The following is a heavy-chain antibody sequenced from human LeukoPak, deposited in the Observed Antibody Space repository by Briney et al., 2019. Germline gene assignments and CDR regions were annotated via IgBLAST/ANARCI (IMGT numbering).Heavy chain of an antibody. CDR1: GFTFSSYS. Sequence: GGSLRLSCAASGFTFSSYSMNWVRQAPGKGREWVSYISSSSSTIYYADSVKGRFTISRDNAKNSLYLQMNSLRAEDTAVYYCARAPAYYYDSSGYYYWGQGTLVTVSS. CDR3: ARAPAYYYDSSGYYY. CDR2: ISSSSSTI. J-gene: IGHJ4*02. V-gene: IGHV3-48*04. D-gene: IGHD3-22*01.